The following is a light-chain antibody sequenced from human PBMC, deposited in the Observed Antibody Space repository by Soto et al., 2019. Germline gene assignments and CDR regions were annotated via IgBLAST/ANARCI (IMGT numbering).Light chain of an antibody. Sequence: DIQMTQSPSSLSASAADRVTITCRASQSIATYLTWYQQKPGKAPKLLIYDASSLKSGVPSRFSGSGSGTEFTLTISSLQPDDFATYYCQHYNSYPITFGQGTLLEI. CDR3: QHYNSYPIT. V-gene: IGKV1-5*01. CDR2: DAS. CDR1: QSIATY. J-gene: IGKJ5*01.